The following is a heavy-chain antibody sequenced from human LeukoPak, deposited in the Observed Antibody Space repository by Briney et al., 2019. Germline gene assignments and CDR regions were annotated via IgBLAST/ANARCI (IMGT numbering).Heavy chain of an antibody. CDR3: ARDCSSTSCSEDAFDI. CDR1: GYTFTSYG. D-gene: IGHD2-2*01. Sequence: SVKVSCKASGYTFTSYGISWVRQAPGQGLEWMGGIIPIFGTANYAQKFQGRVTITADESTSTAYMELSSLRSEDTAVYYCARDCSSTSCSEDAFDIWGQGTMVTVSS. V-gene: IGHV1-69*13. J-gene: IGHJ3*02. CDR2: IIPIFGTA.